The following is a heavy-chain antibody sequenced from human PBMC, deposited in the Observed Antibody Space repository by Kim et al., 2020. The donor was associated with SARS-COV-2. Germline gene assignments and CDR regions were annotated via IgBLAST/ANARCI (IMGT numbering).Heavy chain of an antibody. CDR3: AKEGVAGDSPYWYFDL. D-gene: IGHD7-27*01. CDR1: GFTFSSYA. J-gene: IGHJ2*01. V-gene: IGHV3-23*01. CDR2: ISGSSGST. Sequence: GGSLRLSCAASGFTFSSYAMSWVRQAPGKGLEWVSAISGSSGSTYYADSVKGRFTISRDNSKNTLYLQMNSLRAEDTAVYYCAKEGVAGDSPYWYFDLWGRGTLVTVSS.